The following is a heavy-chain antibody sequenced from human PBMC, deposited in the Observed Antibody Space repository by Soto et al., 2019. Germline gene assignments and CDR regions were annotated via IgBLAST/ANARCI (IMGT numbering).Heavy chain of an antibody. CDR3: ARHCSSNSCYSRGFDP. V-gene: IGHV1-18*01. CDR1: VYTFTSYD. D-gene: IGHD2-2*01. J-gene: IGHJ5*02. Sequence: ASVKVSCKASVYTFTSYDINWIRQATGQGLEWMGWISAYNGNTNYAQTLQGRVTMTTDTSTSTAYMELRGLRSDVTAVYYCARHCSSNSCYSRGFDPWGQGTLVTVSS. CDR2: ISAYNGNT.